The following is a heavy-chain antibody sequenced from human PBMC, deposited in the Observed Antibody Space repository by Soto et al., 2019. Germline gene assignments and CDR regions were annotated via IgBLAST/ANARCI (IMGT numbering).Heavy chain of an antibody. CDR1: RFTFSSYW. Sequence: EVQLVESGGGLVQPGGSLRLSCAASRFTFSSYWMHWVRQGPGKGLVWVSRSNGDGSSTNYAYPVKGRFTISRDNGKNTLYLQMNSVRAEDTAIYCCARGDRRAIAPRRFDYWGQGTLVTVSS. D-gene: IGHD6-6*01. V-gene: IGHV3-74*01. CDR2: SNGDGSST. J-gene: IGHJ4*02. CDR3: ARGDRRAIAPRRFDY.